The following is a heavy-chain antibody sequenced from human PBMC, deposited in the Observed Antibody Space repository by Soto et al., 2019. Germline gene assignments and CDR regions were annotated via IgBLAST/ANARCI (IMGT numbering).Heavy chain of an antibody. J-gene: IGHJ4*02. D-gene: IGHD2-15*01. CDR3: ATGLLGYCSGGSCYSDS. V-gene: IGHV1-18*01. Sequence: QVQLVQSGAEVKKPGASVRVSCQTSAYTFTNYAVSWVRQAPGQGLEWMGWISGDNGNTIYAQKFQGRVTMTTDTSTRKAYVELRSLRSDDTAVYYCATGLLGYCSGGSCYSDSWGQGTLVTVSS. CDR2: ISGDNGNT. CDR1: AYTFTNYA.